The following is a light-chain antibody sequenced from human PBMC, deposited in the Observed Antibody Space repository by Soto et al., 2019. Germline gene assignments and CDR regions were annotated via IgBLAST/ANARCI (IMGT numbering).Light chain of an antibody. Sequence: EVVVTQSPATLSLSPGEGATLSCRASQSVSSYLAWYQQKPGQAPRLLIYGASTRATGIPARFSGSGSGTEFTLTISSLQSEDFAIYYCQQYNNWPRTFGQGTKVDI. CDR3: QQYNNWPRT. J-gene: IGKJ1*01. CDR2: GAS. CDR1: QSVSSY. V-gene: IGKV3-15*01.